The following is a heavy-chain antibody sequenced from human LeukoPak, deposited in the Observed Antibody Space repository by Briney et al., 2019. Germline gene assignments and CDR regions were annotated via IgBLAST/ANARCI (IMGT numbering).Heavy chain of an antibody. CDR3: ARAGSWRYYYYMDV. J-gene: IGHJ6*03. V-gene: IGHV4-34*01. Sequence: PSETLSLTCAVYGGSFSGYYWSWIRQPPGKGLEWIGEINHSGSTNYNPSLKSRATISVDTSKNQFSLKLSSVTAADTAVYYCARAGSWRYYYYMDVWGKGTTVTVSS. CDR2: INHSGST. CDR1: GGSFSGYY. D-gene: IGHD6-13*01.